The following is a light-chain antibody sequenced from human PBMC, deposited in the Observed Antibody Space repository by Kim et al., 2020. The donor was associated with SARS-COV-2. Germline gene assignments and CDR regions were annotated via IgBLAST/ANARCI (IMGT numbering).Light chain of an antibody. CDR3: CSSAGGYTWV. Sequence: GQSVTISCTGTSSDVGNYNYVSWYQQDPGKAPILMIYDVSKRPSGVPERFSGSKSGNTASLTISGLQAEDEADYYCCSSAGGYTWVFGGGTGLTVL. V-gene: IGLV2-11*01. CDR2: DVS. J-gene: IGLJ3*02. CDR1: SSDVGNYNY.